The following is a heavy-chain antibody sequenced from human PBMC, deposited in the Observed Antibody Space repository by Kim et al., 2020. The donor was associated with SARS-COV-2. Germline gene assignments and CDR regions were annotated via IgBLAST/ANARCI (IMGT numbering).Heavy chain of an antibody. D-gene: IGHD3-16*02. J-gene: IGHJ3*02. V-gene: IGHV4-31*02. Sequence: SLKSRVIISVDTAKNQFSLKLSSVTAADKAVYYCARDPLTFGGVITAFDIWGQGTMVTVSS. CDR3: ARDPLTFGGVITAFDI.